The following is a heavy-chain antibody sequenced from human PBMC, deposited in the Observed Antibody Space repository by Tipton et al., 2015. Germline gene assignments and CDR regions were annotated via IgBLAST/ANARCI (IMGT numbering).Heavy chain of an antibody. Sequence: TLSLTCTVSAGSISSGIYYWGWIRQPPGKGLEWIGSIYYSGSAYYNPSLMGRVTMSRDTSKNQFSLKLTSVTAADTAVYYCACQDYDSLTRDYQTVDYWGQGTLVTVSS. CDR1: AGSISSGIYY. V-gene: IGHV4-39*07. CDR3: ACQDYDSLTRDYQTVDY. CDR2: IYYSGSA. D-gene: IGHD3-9*01. J-gene: IGHJ4*02.